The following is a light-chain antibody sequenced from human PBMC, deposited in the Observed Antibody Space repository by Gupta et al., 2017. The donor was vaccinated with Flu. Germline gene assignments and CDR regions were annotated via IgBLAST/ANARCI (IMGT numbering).Light chain of an antibody. V-gene: IGLV3-21*02. CDR3: HVWIDSTDHYV. J-gene: IGLJ1*01. CDR2: DDS. CDR1: NIGGKS. Sequence: SYVLTQPPSVSVAPGETARITCGGYNIGGKSVHWYQQKPGQAPVMVIDDDSDRPSGIPERCSGSNAWNTATLNISGVEAGDEADYVGHVWIDSTDHYVFGTGTKVTVL.